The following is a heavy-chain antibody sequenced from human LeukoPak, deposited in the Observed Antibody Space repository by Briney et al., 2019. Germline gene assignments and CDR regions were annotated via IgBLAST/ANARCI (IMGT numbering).Heavy chain of an antibody. D-gene: IGHD6-13*01. CDR2: INPNSGGT. V-gene: IGHV1-2*02. CDR1: GYTLTGYY. Sequence: GASVKVSCKASGYTLTGYYMHWVRQAPGQGLEWMGWINPNSGGTNYAQKFQGRVTMTRDTSISTAYMELSRLRSDDTAVYYCARWWSSSWYGDYWGQGTLVTVSS. CDR3: ARWWSSSWYGDY. J-gene: IGHJ4*02.